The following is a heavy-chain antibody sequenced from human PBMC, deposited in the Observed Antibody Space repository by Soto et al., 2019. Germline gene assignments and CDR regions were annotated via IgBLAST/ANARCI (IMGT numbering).Heavy chain of an antibody. J-gene: IGHJ4*02. CDR2: IYSGGTT. D-gene: IGHD3-10*01. CDR1: GFTVSSNY. V-gene: IGHV3-53*02. Sequence: EVHLVETGGGLIQPGGSLRLCCAASGFTVSSNYMSWVRQAPGKGLEWVSVIYSGGTTYYADSVRGRFTISRDNSKNTLYLQMHGLTADDTAVYYCARDLRSNSYWGQGTLVTVSS. CDR3: ARDLRSNSY.